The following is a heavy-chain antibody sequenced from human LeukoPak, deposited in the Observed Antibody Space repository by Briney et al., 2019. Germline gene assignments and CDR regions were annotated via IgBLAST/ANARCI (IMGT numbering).Heavy chain of an antibody. CDR3: AKNDRASLADY. CDR2: INYGGST. D-gene: IGHD3-16*01. Sequence: SETLSLTCTASGASISIISYYCAWIRQSPGKGLEWIASINYGGSTYHNPSLKSRVTISVDTSKNGFSLKLSSLTAADTAVSYCAKNDRASLADYWGRGILVTVSS. V-gene: IGHV4-39*01. J-gene: IGHJ4*02. CDR1: GASISIISYY.